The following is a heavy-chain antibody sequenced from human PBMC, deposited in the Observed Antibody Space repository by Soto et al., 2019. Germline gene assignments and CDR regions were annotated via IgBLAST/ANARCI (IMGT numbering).Heavy chain of an antibody. D-gene: IGHD6-13*01. CDR3: ASKLVRYYYYGMDV. V-gene: IGHV3-48*01. CDR1: GFTFSSYS. CDR2: ISSSSNSI. Sequence: PGGSLRLSCAASGFTFSSYSMNWVRQAPGSGPEWVSYISSSSNSIYYADSVKGRFTISRDNSKNTLYLQMNSLRAEDTAVYYCASKLVRYYYYGMDVWGQGTTVTVSS. J-gene: IGHJ6*02.